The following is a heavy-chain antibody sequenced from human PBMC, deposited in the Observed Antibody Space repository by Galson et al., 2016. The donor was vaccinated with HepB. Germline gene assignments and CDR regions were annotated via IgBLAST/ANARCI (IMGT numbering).Heavy chain of an antibody. Sequence: SLRLSCAASGFTSDSYAMSWVRQAPGKGLEWVSSISAGDAGTYYADSVKGRFTVSRDNSKNTLSLQVNSLRGEDTAVYYCAKGRLGSSWFPSFDYWGHGTVVTVSS. J-gene: IGHJ4*01. D-gene: IGHD6-13*01. CDR2: ISAGDAGT. V-gene: IGHV3-23*01. CDR3: AKGRLGSSWFPSFDY. CDR1: GFTSDSYA.